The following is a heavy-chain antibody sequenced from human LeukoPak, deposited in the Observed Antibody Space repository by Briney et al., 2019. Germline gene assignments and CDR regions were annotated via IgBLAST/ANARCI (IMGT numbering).Heavy chain of an antibody. Sequence: GGSLRLSCAASGFTFSSYAMSWVRQAPGKGLEWVSAISGSGGSTYYADSVKGRFTISRDNSKNTLYLQMNSLRAEDTAVYYCAKDYDYDSSGYYDYWGQGTLVTVSS. CDR3: AKDYDYDSSGYYDY. V-gene: IGHV3-23*01. CDR1: GFTFSSYA. D-gene: IGHD3-22*01. J-gene: IGHJ4*02. CDR2: ISGSGGST.